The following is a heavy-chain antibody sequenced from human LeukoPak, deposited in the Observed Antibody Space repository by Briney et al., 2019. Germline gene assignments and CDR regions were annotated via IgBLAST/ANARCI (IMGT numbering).Heavy chain of an antibody. CDR3: ARGYYDSLTGEGYFDY. V-gene: IGHV4-59*08. CDR1: GGSISNYY. J-gene: IGHJ4*02. CDR2: IYYSGNT. D-gene: IGHD3-9*01. Sequence: SETLSLTCTVAGGSISNYYWSWIRQPPGKGLEWIGYIYYSGNTNYNPSLRSRVTISVDTSKNQFSLKLSSVTAADTAVYYCARGYYDSLTGEGYFDYWRQGTLVTVSS.